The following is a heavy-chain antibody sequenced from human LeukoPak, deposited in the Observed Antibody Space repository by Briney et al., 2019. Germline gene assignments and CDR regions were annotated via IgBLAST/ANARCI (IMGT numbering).Heavy chain of an antibody. Sequence: SETLSLTCAVYGGSFSGYYWSWIRQPPGKGLECIGEINHSGSTNYNPSLKSRVTISVDASKNQFSLKLSSVTAADTAVYYCARLHLVPRRSNVDYWGQGTLVTVSS. CDR2: INHSGST. CDR3: ARLHLVPRRSNVDY. J-gene: IGHJ4*02. CDR1: GGSFSGYY. D-gene: IGHD6-13*01. V-gene: IGHV4-34*01.